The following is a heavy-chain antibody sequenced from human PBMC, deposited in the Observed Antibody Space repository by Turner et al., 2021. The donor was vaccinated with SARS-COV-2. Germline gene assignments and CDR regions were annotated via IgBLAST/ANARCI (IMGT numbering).Heavy chain of an antibody. CDR2: IKSKTEGGTT. CDR1: GFTFRNAC. Sequence: EEQLVESGGGLEKPGGSRRLCCAAPGFTFRNACMSWVRQASGKGLEWVGRIKSKTEGGTTDYAAPVKGRFTISRDDSKDTLSLQMNSLKTEDTAVYYCTTDIGPITIFGVATRYGMDVWGQGTTVTVSS. V-gene: IGHV3-15*01. CDR3: TTDIGPITIFGVATRYGMDV. J-gene: IGHJ6*02. D-gene: IGHD3-3*01.